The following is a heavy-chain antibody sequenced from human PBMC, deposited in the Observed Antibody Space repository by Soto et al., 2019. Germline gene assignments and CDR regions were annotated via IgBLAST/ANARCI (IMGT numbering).Heavy chain of an antibody. CDR2: TYYRSKWYN. D-gene: IGHD6-13*01. Sequence: SQTLSLTYAISGDSFSSNMAAWSWIRPSPSRGLEWLGRTYYRSKWYNDYAVSVKSRITINPDTSKNQFSLQLNSVTPEDTAVYYCARDHHRIAAADSYYYYGMDVWGQGTTVTVSS. V-gene: IGHV6-1*01. CDR1: GDSFSSNMAA. CDR3: ARDHHRIAAADSYYYYGMDV. J-gene: IGHJ6*02.